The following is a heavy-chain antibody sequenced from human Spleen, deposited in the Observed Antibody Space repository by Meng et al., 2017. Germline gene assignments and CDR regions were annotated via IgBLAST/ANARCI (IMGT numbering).Heavy chain of an antibody. J-gene: IGHJ6*02. CDR3: VRDGALRGFWPDLYGMDV. CDR1: GGSISNDNW. Sequence: GSLRLSCAVSGGSISNDNWWSWVRQPPGKGLEWIGSIYYSGTTYYNPSLKSRVTISVDTSKKQFSLKLSSVTAADTAVYYCVRDGALRGFWPDLYGMDVWGQGTTVTVSS. D-gene: IGHD5-12*01. CDR2: IYYSGTT. V-gene: IGHV4-4*02.